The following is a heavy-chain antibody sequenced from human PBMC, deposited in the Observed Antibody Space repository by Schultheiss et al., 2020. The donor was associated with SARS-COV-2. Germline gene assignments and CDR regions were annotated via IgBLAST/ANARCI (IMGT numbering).Heavy chain of an antibody. J-gene: IGHJ6*02. CDR1: GFTFSGSA. Sequence: GGSLRLSCAASGFTFSGSAMHWVRQAPGKGLEYVSAISSNGGSTYYADSVKGRFTISRDSANNSLHLQMNSLRAEDTAIYYCARGRGSYEDDYFYYAMDVWGQGTLVTVSS. D-gene: IGHD1-26*01. V-gene: IGHV3-64*04. CDR3: ARGRGSYEDDYFYYAMDV. CDR2: ISSNGGST.